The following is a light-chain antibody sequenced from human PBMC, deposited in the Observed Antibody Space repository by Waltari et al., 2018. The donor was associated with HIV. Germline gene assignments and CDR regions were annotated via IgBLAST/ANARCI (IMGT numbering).Light chain of an antibody. CDR1: SSNIGSNC. Sequence: QSVLTQPPSASGTPGQRVTISCSGSSSNIGSNCVYWNHHLPGTAPKLLVYRNNPRPSGVPGRLSGSKSGTSASLAISGLRSEDEADYYCATWNDSLVGGGTKLTVL. CDR3: ATWNDSL. J-gene: IGLJ2*01. CDR2: RNN. V-gene: IGLV1-47*01.